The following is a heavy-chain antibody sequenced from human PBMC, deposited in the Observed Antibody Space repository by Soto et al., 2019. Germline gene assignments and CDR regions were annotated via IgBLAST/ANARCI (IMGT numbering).Heavy chain of an antibody. J-gene: IGHJ4*02. Sequence: PGGSLRLSCAASGFTFSSYEMNWVRQAPGKGLEWVSYISSSGSTIYYADSVKGRFTISRDNAKNSLYLQMNSLRAEDTAVYYCARDGFRPYSSSWYSPFDYWGQGTLVTVSS. CDR1: GFTFSSYE. D-gene: IGHD6-13*01. CDR2: ISSSGSTI. CDR3: ARDGFRPYSSSWYSPFDY. V-gene: IGHV3-48*03.